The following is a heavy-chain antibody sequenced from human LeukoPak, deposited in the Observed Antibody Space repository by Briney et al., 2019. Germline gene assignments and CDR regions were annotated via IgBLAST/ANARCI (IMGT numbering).Heavy chain of an antibody. V-gene: IGHV4-59*01. CDR2: IYYGGST. CDR3: ARGPYSSSWYANWFDP. Sequence: SETLSLTCTVSGGSISSYYWSWIRQPPGKGLEWIGYIYYGGSTNYNPSLKSRVTISVDTSKNQFSLKLSSVTAADTAVYYCARGPYSSSWYANWFDPWGQGTLVTVSS. J-gene: IGHJ5*02. D-gene: IGHD6-13*01. CDR1: GGSISSYY.